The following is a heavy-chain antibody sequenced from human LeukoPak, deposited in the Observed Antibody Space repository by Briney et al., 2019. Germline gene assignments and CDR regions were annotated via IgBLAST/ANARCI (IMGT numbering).Heavy chain of an antibody. CDR3: ATSAQYSSSWFDP. J-gene: IGHJ5*02. Sequence: SETLSLTCTVSGGSISSSSYYWGWIRQPPGKRLEWIGSIYYSGSTYYNPSLKSRVTISVDTSKNQFSLKLSSVTAADTAVYYCATSAQYSSSWFDPRGQGTLVTVSS. CDR2: IYYSGST. CDR1: GGSISSSSYY. D-gene: IGHD6-13*01. V-gene: IGHV4-39*01.